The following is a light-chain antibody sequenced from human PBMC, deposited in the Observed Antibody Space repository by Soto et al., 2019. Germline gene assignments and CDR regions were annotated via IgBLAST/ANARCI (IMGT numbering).Light chain of an antibody. CDR3: QQLNSYPRT. CDR2: AAS. CDR1: QGISSY. Sequence: DIQVTQSPSFLSASVGDRVTITCRASQGISSYLAWYQQKTGKAPKLLIYAASTLQSGVPSRFRGSGSGTEFTLTISSLQPEDFATSYCQQLNSYPRTFGQGTKVEIK. V-gene: IGKV1-9*01. J-gene: IGKJ1*01.